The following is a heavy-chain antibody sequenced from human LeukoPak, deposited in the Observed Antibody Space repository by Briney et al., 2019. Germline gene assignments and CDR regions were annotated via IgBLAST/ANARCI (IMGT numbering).Heavy chain of an antibody. CDR1: GFTFSSYG. CDR2: IWYDGSNK. V-gene: IGHV3-33*01. D-gene: IGHD2-2*01. CDR3: ARALSTSPLGYYYGMDV. J-gene: IGHJ6*04. Sequence: PGRSLRLSCAASGFTFSSYGMHWVRQAPGKGLEWVAVIWYDGSNKYYADSVKGRFTISRDNSKNTLYLQMNSLRAEDTAVYYCARALSTSPLGYYYGMDVWGKGTTVTVSS.